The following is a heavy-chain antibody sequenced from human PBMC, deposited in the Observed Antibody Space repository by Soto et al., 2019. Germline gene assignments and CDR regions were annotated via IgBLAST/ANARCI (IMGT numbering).Heavy chain of an antibody. D-gene: IGHD3-10*01. CDR3: ARDQGVVITADSWFDP. V-gene: IGHV4-4*07. J-gene: IGHJ5*02. Sequence: KSSETLSLTCTVSGGSINNFSWSWLRQPAGKGLEWIGRIFGNGGTNYSASFKSRVTMSMDTSTHQFSLRLMSVTATDTAVYFCARDQGVVITADSWFDPWGQGTLVTVSS. CDR1: GGSINNFS. CDR2: IFGNGGT.